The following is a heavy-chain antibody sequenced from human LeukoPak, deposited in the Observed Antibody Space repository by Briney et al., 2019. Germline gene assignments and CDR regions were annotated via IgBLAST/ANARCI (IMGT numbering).Heavy chain of an antibody. J-gene: IGHJ5*02. CDR1: GGSISSSNW. Sequence: SGTLSLTCAVSGGSISSSNWWSWVRQPPGKGLEWIGEIYHSGSTNYNPSLKSRVTISVDKFKNQFSLKLSSVTAADTAVYCCARDRPMYYYGSESYYSYFDPWGQGTLVTVSS. V-gene: IGHV4-4*01. CDR3: ARDRPMYYYGSESYYSYFDP. CDR2: IYHSGST. D-gene: IGHD3-10*01.